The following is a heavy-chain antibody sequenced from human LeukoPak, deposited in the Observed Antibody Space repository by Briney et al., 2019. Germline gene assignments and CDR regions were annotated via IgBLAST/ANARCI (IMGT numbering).Heavy chain of an antibody. Sequence: GESLKISCKGSGYSFTSYWIGWVRQMPGKGLEWMGIIYPGDSDTRYSPSFQGQVTISADKSISTAYLQWSSLKASDTAMYYCARRFCSSPGCTRPFDYWGQGTLVTVSS. CDR3: ARRFCSSPGCTRPFDY. J-gene: IGHJ4*02. CDR1: GYSFTSYW. CDR2: IYPGDSDT. D-gene: IGHD2-2*01. V-gene: IGHV5-51*01.